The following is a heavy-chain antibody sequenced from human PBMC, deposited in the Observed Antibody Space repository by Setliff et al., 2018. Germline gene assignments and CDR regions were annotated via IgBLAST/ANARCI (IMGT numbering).Heavy chain of an antibody. CDR2: INPSGGST. CDR1: GYTFTSYY. D-gene: IGHD2-21*02. J-gene: IGHJ4*02. V-gene: IGHV1-46*01. CDR3: ARDRAIVVVTATGTLNY. Sequence: GASVKVSCKASGYTFTSYYMHWVRQAPGQGLEWMGMINPSGGSTSYAQKFQGRVTMTRDTSTSTVYMELSSLRSEDTAVYYCARDRAIVVVTATGTLNYWGQGTLVTVSS.